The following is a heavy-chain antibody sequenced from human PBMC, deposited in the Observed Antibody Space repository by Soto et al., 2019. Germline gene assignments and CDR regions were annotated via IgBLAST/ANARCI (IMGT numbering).Heavy chain of an antibody. V-gene: IGHV3-23*01. CDR2: ISGSGATT. Sequence: PGGSLRLSCAASGFIFSNYAMSWVRQAPGRGLEWVSAISGSGATTYYPDSVKGRFTISRDNSKNTLYLQMNNLRADDMAVYYCTKGGIPRRYNIPKVDFDYWGQGSLVTVSS. D-gene: IGHD1-1*01. CDR1: GFIFSNYA. J-gene: IGHJ4*02. CDR3: TKGGIPRRYNIPKVDFDY.